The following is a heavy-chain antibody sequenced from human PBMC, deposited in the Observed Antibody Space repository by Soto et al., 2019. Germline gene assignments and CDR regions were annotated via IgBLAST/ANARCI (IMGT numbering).Heavy chain of an antibody. CDR3: ARQGVLRYFYWVSYSLDYHYGMYV. CDR2: INPNSGGT. D-gene: IGHD3-9*01. Sequence: GASVKVSCKASGYTFTGYYMHWVRQAPGQGLEWMGWINPNSGGTNYAQKFQGWVTMTRDTSISTAYMELSRLRSDDTAVYYCARQGVLRYFYWVSYSLDYHYGMYVWGQGSTVTV. CDR1: GYTFTGYY. J-gene: IGHJ6*02. V-gene: IGHV1-2*04.